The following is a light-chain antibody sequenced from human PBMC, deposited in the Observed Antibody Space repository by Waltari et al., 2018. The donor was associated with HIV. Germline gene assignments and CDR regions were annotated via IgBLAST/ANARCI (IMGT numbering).Light chain of an antibody. Sequence: DIVMTQSPDSLAVSLGERATINCKSSQTIVYSSNNKNYLSWYQQRPRQPPKLLIYWAASREAGVPDRCSGSGSGTDFTLTISGLQAEDVALYYCQQYFNAPYTFGQGTKVEI. V-gene: IGKV4-1*01. J-gene: IGKJ2*01. CDR3: QQYFNAPYT. CDR2: WAA. CDR1: QTIVYSSNNKNY.